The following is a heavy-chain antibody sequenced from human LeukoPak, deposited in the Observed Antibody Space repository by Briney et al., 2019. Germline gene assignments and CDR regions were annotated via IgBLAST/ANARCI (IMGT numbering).Heavy chain of an antibody. Sequence: PSETLSLTCTVSGYSISSGYYWGWIRQPPGKGLEWIGSIYHSGSTYYNPSLKSRVTISVDTSKNQFPLKLSSVTAADTAVYYCARVRRGDYGFDYWGQGTLVTVSS. CDR1: GYSISSGYY. CDR3: ARVRRGDYGFDY. CDR2: IYHSGST. D-gene: IGHD4-17*01. J-gene: IGHJ4*02. V-gene: IGHV4-38-2*02.